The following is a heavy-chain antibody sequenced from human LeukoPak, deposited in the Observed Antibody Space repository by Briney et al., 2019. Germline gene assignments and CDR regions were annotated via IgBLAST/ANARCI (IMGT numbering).Heavy chain of an antibody. D-gene: IGHD2-21*01. CDR3: AKDLAYCGGDCYTGLDY. V-gene: IGHV3-23*01. CDR1: GFTFSSYA. CDR2: ISGSGGGT. J-gene: IGHJ4*02. Sequence: GGSLRLSCAASGFTFSSYAMTWVRQAPGKGLEWVSAISGSGGGTYYADSVKGRFTISRDTSENTLYLQMNSLRAEDTAVYYCAKDLAYCGGDCYTGLDYWGQGTLVTVSS.